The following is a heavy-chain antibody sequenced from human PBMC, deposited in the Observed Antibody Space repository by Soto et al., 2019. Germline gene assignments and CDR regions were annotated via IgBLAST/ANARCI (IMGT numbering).Heavy chain of an antibody. D-gene: IGHD6-19*01. Sequence: GGSLRLSCAASGFTFSSYVMSWVRQAPGKGLEWVSTISGSGSSTYYTDSVKGRFTISRDNSKNTLYLQMNSLRAEDTATYYCAKDICTCSSGSCYFDYWGQGTLVTVSS. CDR1: GFTFSSYV. CDR2: ISGSGSST. J-gene: IGHJ4*02. CDR3: AKDICTCSSGSCYFDY. V-gene: IGHV3-23*01.